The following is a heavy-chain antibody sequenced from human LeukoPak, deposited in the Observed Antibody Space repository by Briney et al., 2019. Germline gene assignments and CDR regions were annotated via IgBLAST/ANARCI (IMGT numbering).Heavy chain of an antibody. CDR3: ARAERLLEWLLDS. CDR1: GFTFSRHT. V-gene: IGHV3-21*01. CDR2: ISSTGSYI. D-gene: IGHD3-3*01. J-gene: IGHJ4*02. Sequence: GGSLRLSCAASGFTFSRHTMNWVRQAPGKGLEWVSSISSTGSYIYYAESLKGRFTVSRDNAKNYVYLQMNSLRVDDTAVYYCARAERLLEWLLDSWGQGTLDTVSS.